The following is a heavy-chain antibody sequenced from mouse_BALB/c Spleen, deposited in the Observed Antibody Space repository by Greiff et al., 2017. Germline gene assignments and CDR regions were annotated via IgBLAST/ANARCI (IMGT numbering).Heavy chain of an antibody. Sequence: EVMLVESGGGLVQPGGSLKLSCAASGFTFSSYTMSWVRQTPEKRLEWVAYISNGGGSTYYPDTVKGRFTISRDNAKNTLYLQMSSLKSEDTAMYYCARGGYYGSSLYAMGYWGQGTSVTVSS. CDR1: GFTFSSYT. CDR3: ARGGYYGSSLYAMGY. D-gene: IGHD1-1*01. V-gene: IGHV5-12-2*01. J-gene: IGHJ4*01. CDR2: ISNGGGST.